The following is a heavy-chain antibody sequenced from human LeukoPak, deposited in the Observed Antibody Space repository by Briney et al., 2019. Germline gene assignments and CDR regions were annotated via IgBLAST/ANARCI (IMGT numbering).Heavy chain of an antibody. CDR1: GFSFSRFW. J-gene: IGHJ4*02. D-gene: IGHD3-22*01. V-gene: IGHV3-7*01. Sequence: PGGSLRLSCAVSGFSFSRFWMSWVRQAPGKGLEWVANIREDGSERNYVDSVRGRFTISRDNVKNLLYLRMNRLRAEDTAVYYCAREISYYFDSSGYDNWGQGTLVIVSS. CDR3: AREISYYFDSSGYDN. CDR2: IREDGSER.